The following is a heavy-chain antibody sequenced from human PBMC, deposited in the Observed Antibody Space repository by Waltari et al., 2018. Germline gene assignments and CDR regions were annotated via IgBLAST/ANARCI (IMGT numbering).Heavy chain of an antibody. CDR2: ISYDGSNK. Sequence: QVQLVESGGGVVQPGRSLRLSCAASGFTFSRHAMHWVRQAPGKGREWVAVISYDGSNKYYADSVKGRFTISRDNSKNTLYLQMNSLRAEDTAVYYCARDGPYSSGWLFDYWGQGTLVTVSS. D-gene: IGHD6-19*01. CDR1: GFTFSRHA. CDR3: ARDGPYSSGWLFDY. J-gene: IGHJ4*02. V-gene: IGHV3-30-3*01.